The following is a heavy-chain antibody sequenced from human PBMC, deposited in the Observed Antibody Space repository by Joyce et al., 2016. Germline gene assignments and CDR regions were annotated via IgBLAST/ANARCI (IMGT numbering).Heavy chain of an antibody. J-gene: IGHJ4*02. CDR3: AREVAHIEHYFDY. Sequence: QVQLQESGPGLVKPSQTMSLNCSVSGGFISSGPYYWSWIRQHPWKGLELIGFIYYSGSTYYNPSLQSRVTISVDTSKNQFSLKLSSVTAADTAVYYCAREVAHIEHYFDYWGQGTLVTVSS. CDR1: GGFISSGPYY. V-gene: IGHV4-31*03. CDR2: IYYSGST.